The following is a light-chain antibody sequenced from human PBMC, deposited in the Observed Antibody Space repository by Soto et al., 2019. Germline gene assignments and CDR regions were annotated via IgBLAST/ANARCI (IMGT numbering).Light chain of an antibody. Sequence: EIVLTQSPGTLSLSPGERATLSCRASQSITSSYLAWYQQKPGQAPRLLIYGASRRATDIPDRFSGSGSGTDFTLTISRLEPEDFAVYYCQLYDSSSYTFXQGTKVDIK. CDR2: GAS. CDR3: QLYDSSSYT. V-gene: IGKV3-20*01. J-gene: IGKJ2*01. CDR1: QSITSSY.